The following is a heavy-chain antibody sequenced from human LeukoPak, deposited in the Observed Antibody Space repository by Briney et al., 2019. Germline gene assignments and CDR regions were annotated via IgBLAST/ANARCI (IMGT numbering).Heavy chain of an antibody. CDR3: ARHHRIAAGVDY. D-gene: IGHD6-13*01. CDR2: IYYSGST. J-gene: IGHJ4*02. CDR1: GGSISSYY. Sequence: SETLSLTCTVSGGSISSYYWSWIRQPPGKGLEWIGYIYYSGSTNYNPSLKSRVTISVDTSKNQFSLKLSSVTAADTAVYYCARHHRIAAGVDYWGQGTLVTVSS. V-gene: IGHV4-59*01.